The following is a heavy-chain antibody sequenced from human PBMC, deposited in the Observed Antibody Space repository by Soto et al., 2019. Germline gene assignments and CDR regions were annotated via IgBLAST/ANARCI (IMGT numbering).Heavy chain of an antibody. CDR1: GYTFTSYG. Sequence: ASVKVSCKASGYTFTSYGISWVRQAPGQELEWMGWISAYNGNTNYAQKLQGRVTMTTDTSTSTAYMELRSLRSDDTAVYYCAREGGYRSVTYYYYYYGMDVWGQGTTVTVSS. CDR2: ISAYNGNT. CDR3: AREGGYRSVTYYYYYYGMDV. V-gene: IGHV1-18*04. J-gene: IGHJ6*02. D-gene: IGHD2-15*01.